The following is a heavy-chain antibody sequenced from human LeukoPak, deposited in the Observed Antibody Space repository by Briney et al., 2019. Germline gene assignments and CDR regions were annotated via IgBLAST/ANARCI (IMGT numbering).Heavy chain of an antibody. V-gene: IGHV1-69*02. Sequence: ASVKVSCKASGGTFSSYTISWVRQAPGQGLEWMGRIIPILGIANCAQKFQGRVTITADKSTSTAYMGLSSLRSEDTAVYYCAPSVGFDPWGQGTLVTVSS. J-gene: IGHJ5*02. CDR2: IIPILGIA. CDR3: APSVGFDP. CDR1: GGTFSSYT.